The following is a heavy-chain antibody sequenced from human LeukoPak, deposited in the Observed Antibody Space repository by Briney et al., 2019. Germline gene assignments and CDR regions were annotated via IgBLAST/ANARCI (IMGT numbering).Heavy chain of an antibody. J-gene: IGHJ4*02. CDR3: ASPIYYYNSSGYYPFDY. CDR2: MNPNSGNT. CDR1: GYTFTSYD. D-gene: IGHD3-22*01. Sequence: ASVKVSCKASGYTFTSYDINWVRQAPGQGLEWMGWMNPNSGNTGYAQKFQGRVTMTRDTSISTAYMELSSLRSEDTAVYYCASPIYYYNSSGYYPFDYWGQGTLVTVSS. V-gene: IGHV1-8*01.